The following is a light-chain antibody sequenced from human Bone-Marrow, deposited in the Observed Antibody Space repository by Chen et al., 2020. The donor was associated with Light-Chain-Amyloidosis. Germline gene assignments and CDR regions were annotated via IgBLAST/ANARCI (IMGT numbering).Light chain of an antibody. Sequence: EIVLTQSPGTLSLSPGEGANLSCRASQTISSNYLTWYQQKFGQAPRLLIYGSSSRATGIPVRFTGSGSGTDFTLTLNSLAPEDFAMYYCQQYGTSPLTFGGSTKVEIK. J-gene: IGKJ4*01. CDR3: QQYGTSPLT. CDR2: GSS. V-gene: IGKV3-20*01. CDR1: QTISSNY.